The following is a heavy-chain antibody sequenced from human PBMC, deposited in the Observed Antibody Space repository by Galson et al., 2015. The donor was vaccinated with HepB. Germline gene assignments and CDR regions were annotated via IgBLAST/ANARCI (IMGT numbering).Heavy chain of an antibody. CDR2: VDPSDSYT. Sequence: QSGAEVKKPGESLRISCQASGYNFTTKWINWVRQMPGRGLEWIGRVDPSDSYTEYSQSFKGHVTISTDKSGATVFLQWDSLRASDSAKYYCARRSSWLQMRDAFDLWGQGTLVTASS. CDR3: ARRSSWLQMRDAFDL. CDR1: GYNFTTKW. V-gene: IGHV5-10-1*01. J-gene: IGHJ3*01. D-gene: IGHD5-24*01.